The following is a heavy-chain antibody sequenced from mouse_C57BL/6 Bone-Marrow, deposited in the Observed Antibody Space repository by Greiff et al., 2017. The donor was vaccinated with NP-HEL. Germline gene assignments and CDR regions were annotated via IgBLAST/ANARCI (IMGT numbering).Heavy chain of an antibody. V-gene: IGHV10-3*01. D-gene: IGHD1-1*01. CDR3: VRDRYYYGSYWYFDV. CDR2: IRSKSSNYAT. J-gene: IGHJ1*03. CDR1: GFTFNTYA. Sequence: EVQLVESGGGLVQPKGSLKLSCAASGFTFNTYAMHWVRQAPGKGLEWVARIRSKSSNYATYYADSVKDRFTISRDDSQSMLYLRMNNLKTEDTAMYYCVRDRYYYGSYWYFDVWGTGTTVTVSS.